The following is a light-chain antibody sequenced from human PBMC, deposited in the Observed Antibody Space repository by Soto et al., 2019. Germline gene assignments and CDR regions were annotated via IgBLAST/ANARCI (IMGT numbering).Light chain of an antibody. J-gene: IGLJ3*02. CDR3: AAWDESLNGWV. CDR2: YTD. CDR1: NSNIGTNT. Sequence: QSVLTQPTSASGTPGQRVTISCSGGNSNIGTNTVNWFQQDPGTAPKLLIYYTDQRPSGVPDRFSGSKSGTSASLAISGLQSGDEAYYSCAAWDESLNGWVFGGGTKLTVL. V-gene: IGLV1-44*01.